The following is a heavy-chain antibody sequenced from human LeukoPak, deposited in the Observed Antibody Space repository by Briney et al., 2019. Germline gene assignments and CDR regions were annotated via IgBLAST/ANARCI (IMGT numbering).Heavy chain of an antibody. V-gene: IGHV4-34*01. J-gene: IGHJ6*02. CDR2: INHRGST. CDR1: GGSFSGYY. CDR3: ARVYYYYYGMDV. Sequence: SETLSLTCAVYGGSFSGYYWSWIRQPPGKGLEWIGEINHRGSTNYNASLKSRVTISVDTSKNQFSLKLSSVTAAGTAVYYCARVYYYYYGMDVWGQGTTVTVSS.